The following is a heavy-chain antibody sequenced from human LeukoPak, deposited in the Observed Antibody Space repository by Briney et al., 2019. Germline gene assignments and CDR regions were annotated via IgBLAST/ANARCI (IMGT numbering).Heavy chain of an antibody. V-gene: IGHV4-31*11. J-gene: IGHJ5*02. CDR1: GGSISSGGYY. D-gene: IGHD4-17*01. Sequence: PSETLSLTCAVSGGSISSGGYYWSWIRRHPGKGLEWIGYIYYSGSTYYNPSLKSRVTISVDTSKNQFSLKLSSVTAADTAVYYCAREGTEGDYVGWFDPWGQGTLVTVSS. CDR2: IYYSGST. CDR3: AREGTEGDYVGWFDP.